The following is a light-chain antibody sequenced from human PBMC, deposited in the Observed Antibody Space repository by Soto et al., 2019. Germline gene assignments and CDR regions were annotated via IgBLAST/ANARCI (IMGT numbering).Light chain of an antibody. CDR2: GAS. CDR1: ESVGSNY. Sequence: EIVLTQSPGTLSLSPGETATLSCRATESVGSNYLAWYQRQPGQAPRLLIFGASRRDTGIPDRFTGSGSGTEFTLTISRLEPEDSAVYFCHHYGYGADTFGQGTKVEIK. J-gene: IGKJ2*01. V-gene: IGKV3-20*01. CDR3: HHYGYGADT.